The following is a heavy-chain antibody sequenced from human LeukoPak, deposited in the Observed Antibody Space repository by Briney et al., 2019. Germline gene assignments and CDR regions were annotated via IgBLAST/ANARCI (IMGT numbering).Heavy chain of an antibody. V-gene: IGHV3-7*01. D-gene: IGHD6-6*01. Sequence: GESLRLSCAASGFTFTTYCMSWVRQLPGKGLEWVANINQDGTEKYYVDSVKGRFTISRDNARNSLYLQMNSLRAEDTAVYYCARDRSMATRLWTPTNYWGQGTLVTVSS. CDR1: GFTFTTYC. CDR3: ARDRSMATRLWTPTNY. J-gene: IGHJ4*02. CDR2: INQDGTEK.